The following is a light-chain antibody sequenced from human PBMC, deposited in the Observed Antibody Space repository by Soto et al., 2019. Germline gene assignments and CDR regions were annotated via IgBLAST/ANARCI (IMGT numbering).Light chain of an antibody. CDR1: SSDVGGYNF. CDR2: EVS. Sequence: QSALTQPASVSGSPGQSITISCTGTSSDVGGYNFVSWYQQHPGKAPKLMIYEVSNRPSGVSNRFSGSMSGNTASLTISGLQAEDEADYYCCSYTSSCTGVFGGGPKLTVL. CDR3: CSYTSSCTGV. V-gene: IGLV2-14*01. J-gene: IGLJ3*02.